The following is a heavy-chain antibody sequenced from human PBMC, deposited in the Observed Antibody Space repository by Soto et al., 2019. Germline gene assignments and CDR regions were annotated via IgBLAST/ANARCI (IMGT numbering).Heavy chain of an antibody. J-gene: IGHJ6*02. V-gene: IGHV4-34*01. D-gene: IGHD6-19*01. CDR3: ARAKQWLVSYYYYGMDV. CDR1: GGSFSGYY. CDR2: INHSGST. Sequence: SETLSLTCAVYGGSFSGYYWSWIRQPPGKGLEWIGEINHSGSTNYNPSLKSRVTISVDTSKNQFSLKLSSVTAADTAVYYCARAKQWLVSYYYYGMDVWGQGTTVTVS.